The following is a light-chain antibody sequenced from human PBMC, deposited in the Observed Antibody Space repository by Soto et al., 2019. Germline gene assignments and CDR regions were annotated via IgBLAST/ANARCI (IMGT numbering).Light chain of an antibody. V-gene: IGKV1-9*01. CDR1: QGMSRT. Sequence: DIQLTQSPSFLSASVGDRVTITCRASQGMSRTLAWYQQEPGKAPKLLIYAASTLQSGVPSRFSGSGSVTEFTLTISGLQPEDSATYYCQQLYDYPITFGQGTRLEIK. CDR2: AAS. J-gene: IGKJ5*01. CDR3: QQLYDYPIT.